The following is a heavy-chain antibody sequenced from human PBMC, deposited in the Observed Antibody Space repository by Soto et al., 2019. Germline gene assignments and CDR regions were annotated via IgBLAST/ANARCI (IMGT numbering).Heavy chain of an antibody. CDR1: EYTFTAYY. Sequence: ASVKVSCKVSEYTFTAYYIHWLRQAPGQGLEWMGWLNPNSGGTDFAQKFQGRVSMTRDTSITTAYMQLHSLTSNDTAIYYCAREKIVGANPFDYWGLGTLVTVSS. CDR3: AREKIVGANPFDY. CDR2: LNPNSGGT. D-gene: IGHD1-26*01. V-gene: IGHV1-2*02. J-gene: IGHJ4*02.